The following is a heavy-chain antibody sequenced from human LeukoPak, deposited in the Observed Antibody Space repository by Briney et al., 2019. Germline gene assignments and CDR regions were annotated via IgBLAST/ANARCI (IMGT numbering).Heavy chain of an antibody. CDR3: AAPVGSGYDGADY. J-gene: IGHJ4*02. V-gene: IGHV3-33*01. D-gene: IGHD5-12*01. CDR1: GFTFSSYG. CDR2: IWYDGSNK. Sequence: PGGSLRLSCAASGFTFSSYGMHWVRQAPGKGLEWVAVIWYDGSNKYYADSVKGRFTISRDNSKNTLYLQMNSLRAEDTAVYYCAAPVGSGYDGADYWGQGTLVTVSS.